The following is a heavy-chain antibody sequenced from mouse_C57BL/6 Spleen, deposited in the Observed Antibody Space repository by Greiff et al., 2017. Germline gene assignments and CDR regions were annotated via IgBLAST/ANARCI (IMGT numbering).Heavy chain of an antibody. V-gene: IGHV1-69*01. CDR2: IDPSDSYT. Sequence: QVQLKQPGAELVMPGASVKLSCKASGYTFTSYWMHWVKQRPGQGLEWIGEIDPSDSYTNYNQKFKGKSTLTVDKSSSTAYMQLSSLTSEDSAVYYCARSSTTVVATDYWGQGTTLTVSS. D-gene: IGHD1-1*01. J-gene: IGHJ2*01. CDR3: ARSSTTVVATDY. CDR1: GYTFTSYW.